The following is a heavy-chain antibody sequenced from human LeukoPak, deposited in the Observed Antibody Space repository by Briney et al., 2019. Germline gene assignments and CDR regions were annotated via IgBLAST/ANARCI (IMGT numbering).Heavy chain of an antibody. CDR2: INPNSGGT. Sequence: ASVKVSCKASGYTFTGYYMHWVRQAPGQGLEWMGRINPNSGGTNYAQKFQGRVTMTRDTSISTAYMELSRLRSDDTAVYYCASSTQYYYDSSGQYYFDYWGQRTLVTVSS. CDR3: ASSTQYYYDSSGQYYFDY. D-gene: IGHD3-22*01. V-gene: IGHV1-2*06. J-gene: IGHJ4*02. CDR1: GYTFTGYY.